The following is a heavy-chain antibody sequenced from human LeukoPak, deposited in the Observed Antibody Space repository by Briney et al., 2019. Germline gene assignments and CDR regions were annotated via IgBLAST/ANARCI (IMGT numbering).Heavy chain of an antibody. V-gene: IGHV1-2*02. J-gene: IGHJ4*02. D-gene: IGHD6-13*01. CDR1: GYTFTDNY. CDR3: ARGGGYSSPRPFDY. CDR2: INPNTGDT. Sequence: ASVKVSCKASGYTFTDNYIHWVRQALGQGLEWMGWINPNTGDTNFARKFLGRVNMTGDTSITTANMELNRLTSDDTAVYYCARGGGYSSPRPFDYWGQGTMVTVSS.